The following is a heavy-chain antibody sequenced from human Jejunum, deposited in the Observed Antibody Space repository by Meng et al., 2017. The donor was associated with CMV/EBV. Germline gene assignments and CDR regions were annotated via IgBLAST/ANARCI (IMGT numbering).Heavy chain of an antibody. D-gene: IGHD4/OR15-4a*01. CDR1: EYTFSTYT. CDR2: ISYDGTNK. V-gene: IGHV3-30-3*01. Sequence: QVQLVQSGYELKKPGASVKVSCKASEYTFSTYTINWVRQAPGQGLEWLAIISYDGTNKYYADSLKGRFTISRDNSKNTAFLQMNSLRPDDTGVYYCTSDYGGFDPWGQGTLVTVSS. J-gene: IGHJ5*02. CDR3: TSDYGGFDP.